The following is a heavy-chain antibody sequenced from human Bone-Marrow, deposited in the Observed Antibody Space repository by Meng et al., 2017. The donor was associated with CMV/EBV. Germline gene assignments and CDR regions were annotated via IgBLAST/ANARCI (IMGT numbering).Heavy chain of an antibody. CDR2: IYYSGST. D-gene: IGHD1-26*01. V-gene: IGHV4-59*01. CDR1: GGSISTYY. Sequence: SETLSLTCIVSGGSISTYYWTWIRQPPGKGLVWIGYIYYSGSTNYNPSLKSRVTISVDTSKNQFSLKLSSVTAADTAVYYCARDIIFIVGATTGMDVWGQGTTVTFSS. J-gene: IGHJ6*01. CDR3: ARDIIFIVGATTGMDV.